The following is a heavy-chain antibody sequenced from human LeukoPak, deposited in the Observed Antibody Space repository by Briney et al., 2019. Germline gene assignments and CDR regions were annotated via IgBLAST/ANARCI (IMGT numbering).Heavy chain of an antibody. CDR1: GFTFTRYG. CDR3: ARGPYYYDGSAYDYYGMDV. V-gene: IGHV3-23*01. J-gene: IGHJ6*02. CDR2: ISGNGDTA. D-gene: IGHD3-22*01. Sequence: LSGGSLRLSCVASGFTFTRYGMSWVRQAPGKGLEWVSVISGNGDTAYYADSVKGRFTISRDNSKNTVYLQTNSLRAEDTAVYYCARGPYYYDGSAYDYYGMDVWGQGTTLTVSS.